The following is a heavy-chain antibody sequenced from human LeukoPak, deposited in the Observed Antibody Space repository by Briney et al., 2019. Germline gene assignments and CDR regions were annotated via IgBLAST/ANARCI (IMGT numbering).Heavy chain of an antibody. CDR1: RFYFSTYA. CDR3: ASRNYYLDH. J-gene: IGHJ4*02. D-gene: IGHD3-10*01. V-gene: IGHV3-23*01. Sequence: GSLRLSCAASRFYFSTYAMTWVRQAPVKGLEWVSGISGSGNTFYADSVKGRITISRDNSKNTVYLQINSLRAESTAVDYCASRNYYLDHWGQGTLVTVSS. CDR2: ISGSGNT.